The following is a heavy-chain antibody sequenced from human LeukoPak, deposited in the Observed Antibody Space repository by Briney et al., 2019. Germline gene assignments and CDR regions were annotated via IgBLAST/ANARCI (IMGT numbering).Heavy chain of an antibody. CDR1: GYTFTSYG. CDR2: ISAYNGNT. CDR3: ARVDESARRNGGIFDY. Sequence: GASVKVSCKASGYTFTSYGISWVRQAPGQGLEWMGWISAYNGNTNYAQKLQGRVTMTTDTSTSTAYMELRSLRSDDTAVYYCARVDESARRNGGIFDYWGQGTLVTVSS. J-gene: IGHJ4*02. V-gene: IGHV1-18*01. D-gene: IGHD6-13*01.